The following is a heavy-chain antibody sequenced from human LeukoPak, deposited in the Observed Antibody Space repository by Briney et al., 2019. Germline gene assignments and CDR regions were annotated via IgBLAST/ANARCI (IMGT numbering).Heavy chain of an antibody. D-gene: IGHD3-3*01. V-gene: IGHV3-21*01. CDR1: GFTFSSYS. J-gene: IGHJ3*02. CDR2: ISSSSSYI. CDR3: ARDLDFWSGNDAFDI. Sequence: GGSLRLSCAASGFTFSSYSMNWVRQAPGKGLEWVSSISSSSSYIYYADSVKGRFTISRDNAKNSLYLQMNSLRAEDTAVYYCARDLDFWSGNDAFDIWGQGTMVTVSS.